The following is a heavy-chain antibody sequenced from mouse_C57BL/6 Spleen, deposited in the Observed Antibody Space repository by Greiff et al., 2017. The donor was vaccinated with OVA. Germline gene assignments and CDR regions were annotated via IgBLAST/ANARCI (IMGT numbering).Heavy chain of an antibody. J-gene: IGHJ2*01. D-gene: IGHD4-1*01. CDR1: GYAFSSSW. CDR2: IYPGDGDT. V-gene: IGHV1-82*01. CDR3: ARSNWDEGY. Sequence: QVQLQQSGPELVKPGASVKISCKASGYAFSSSWMNWVKQRPGKGLEWIGRIYPGDGDTNYNGKFKGKATLTADKSSSTAYMQRSSLTSEDSAVYFCARSNWDEGYWGQGTTLTVSS.